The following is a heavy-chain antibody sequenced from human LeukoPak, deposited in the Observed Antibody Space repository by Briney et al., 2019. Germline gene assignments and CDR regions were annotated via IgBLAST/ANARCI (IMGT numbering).Heavy chain of an antibody. CDR1: GFTFSTDW. V-gene: IGHV3-7*01. D-gene: IGHD4/OR15-4a*01. J-gene: IGHJ4*02. CDR3: AKDERVYGTNAGTLLDY. Sequence: GGSLRLSCAASGFTFSTDWMSWVRQAPGQGLEWVANIKQDGSEKYYVDSVKGRFAISRDDSKNTLYLEMNSLRPEDTALYYCAKDERVYGTNAGTLLDYWGQGTLVSVSS. CDR2: IKQDGSEK.